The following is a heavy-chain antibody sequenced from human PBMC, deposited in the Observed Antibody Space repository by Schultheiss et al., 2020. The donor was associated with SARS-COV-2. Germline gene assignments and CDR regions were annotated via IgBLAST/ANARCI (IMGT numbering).Heavy chain of an antibody. V-gene: IGHV4-59*01. D-gene: IGHD5-24*01. Sequence: SETLSLTCSVSGSSITGFFWTWIRQPPGKGLDPIGNIYFTGITKYNPSLKSRVTISIDTSKNQFSLKLGSVTAADTAVYFCARATRVESLFSVRGGSFDFWGRGALFTVSS. CDR3: ARATRVESLFSVRGGSFDF. CDR2: IYFTGIT. CDR1: GSSITGFF. J-gene: IGHJ4*02.